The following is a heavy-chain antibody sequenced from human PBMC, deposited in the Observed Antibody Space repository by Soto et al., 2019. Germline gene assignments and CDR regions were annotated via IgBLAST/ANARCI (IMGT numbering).Heavy chain of an antibody. CDR3: GRGGLLPAY. D-gene: IGHD6-19*01. CDR2: FSHSGST. Sequence: QLQLQESGSGLVKPSQTLSLTCAVSGGSISSGGYSWSWIRQPPGKGLEWIGYFSHSGSTYYNPYLKRGVTIAVDRSKTQSSLKPSSVTAADTSVYYCGRGGLLPAYWGQGTLVTVSS. J-gene: IGHJ4*02. CDR1: GGSISSGGYS. V-gene: IGHV4-30-2*01.